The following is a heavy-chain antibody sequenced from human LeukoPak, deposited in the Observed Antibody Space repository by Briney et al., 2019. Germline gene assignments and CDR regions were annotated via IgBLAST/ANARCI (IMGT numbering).Heavy chain of an antibody. CDR1: GGTFSSYT. Sequence: SVKVSCKASGGTFSSYTISWVRQAPGQGLEWMGRIIPILGIANYAQKFQGRVTITADKSTSTAYMELSSLRSEGTAVYYCASSADYDFWSGPYNWFDPWAREPWSPSPQ. CDR3: ASSADYDFWSGPYNWFDP. V-gene: IGHV1-69*02. J-gene: IGHJ5*02. CDR2: IIPILGIA. D-gene: IGHD3-3*01.